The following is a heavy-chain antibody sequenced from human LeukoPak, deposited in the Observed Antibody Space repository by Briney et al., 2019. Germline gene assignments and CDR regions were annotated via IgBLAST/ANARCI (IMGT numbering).Heavy chain of an antibody. CDR1: GGSISSYY. V-gene: IGHV4-59*08. J-gene: IGHJ4*02. D-gene: IGHD1-14*01. CDR3: ASSRKAKSSYYLDY. Sequence: PSETLSLTCTVSGGSISSYYWSWIRQPPGKGLEWIGYIYYSGSTNYNPSLKSRVTISVDTSKNQFSLKLSSVTAADTAVYYCASSRKAKSSYYLDYWGQGTLVTVSS. CDR2: IYYSGST.